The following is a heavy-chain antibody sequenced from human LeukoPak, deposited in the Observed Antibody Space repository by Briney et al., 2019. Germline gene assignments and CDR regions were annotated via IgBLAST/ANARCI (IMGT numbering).Heavy chain of an antibody. CDR2: INPNSRGT. Sequence: ASVKVSCKASGYSFTDYCMHWVRQAPGQGLEWMGWINPNSRGTNYAQKFQGRVTMTRDTSISTAYMEVSRLRSDDTAVYYCARGAVAEQSEYFQYWGQGTLVTVSS. CDR1: GYSFTDYC. CDR3: ARGAVAEQSEYFQY. J-gene: IGHJ1*01. D-gene: IGHD6-19*01. V-gene: IGHV1-2*02.